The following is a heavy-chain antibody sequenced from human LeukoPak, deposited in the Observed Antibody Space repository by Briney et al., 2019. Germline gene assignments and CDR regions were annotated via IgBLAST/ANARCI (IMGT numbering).Heavy chain of an antibody. Sequence: GASVKVSCKVSGYTLTELSMHWVRQAPGKGLEWMGGFDPEDGETIYAQKFQGRVTVTEDTSTDTAYMELSSLRSEDTAVYYCATGHVGASYLAWGYWGQGTLVTVSS. D-gene: IGHD1-26*01. CDR2: FDPEDGET. V-gene: IGHV1-24*01. CDR3: ATGHVGASYLAWGY. J-gene: IGHJ4*02. CDR1: GYTLTELS.